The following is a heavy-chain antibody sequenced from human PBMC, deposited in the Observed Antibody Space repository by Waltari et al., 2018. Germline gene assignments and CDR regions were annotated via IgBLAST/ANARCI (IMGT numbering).Heavy chain of an antibody. CDR3: ARSLTTVVNAFDI. CDR1: GYSISSGYY. J-gene: IGHJ3*02. D-gene: IGHD4-17*01. V-gene: IGHV4-38-2*01. Sequence: QVQLQESGPGLVKPSETLSLTCAVSGYSISSGYYWGWFRQPPGKGLEWIGSIYHSGSTYYNPSLKSRVTISVDTSKNQFSLKLSSVTAADTAVYYCARSLTTVVNAFDIWGQGTMVTVSS. CDR2: IYHSGST.